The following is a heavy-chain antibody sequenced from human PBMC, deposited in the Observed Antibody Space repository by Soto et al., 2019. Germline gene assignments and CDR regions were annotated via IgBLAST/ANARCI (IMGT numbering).Heavy chain of an antibody. Sequence: ASVKVSCKASGYTFTNYYMHWVRQAPGQGLEWMGLINPNGGFTTYAQTLEGRVIMTRDTSTSTLYMEMSSLKSEDTAVYYCARGLGRGGSEGFGFDFWGQGTLVTVSS. CDR2: INPNGGFT. D-gene: IGHD3-10*01. V-gene: IGHV1-46*04. CDR3: ARGLGRGGSEGFGFDF. J-gene: IGHJ4*02. CDR1: GYTFTNYY.